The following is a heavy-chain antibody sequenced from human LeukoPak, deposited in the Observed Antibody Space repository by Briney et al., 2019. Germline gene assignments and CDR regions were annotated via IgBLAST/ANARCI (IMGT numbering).Heavy chain of an antibody. CDR2: IDHRGDT. CDR1: GGSFSRYY. Sequence: PSETLSLTCAVYGGSFSRYYWSWIRQSPGKGLEWIAEIDHRGDTNYNPSVKSRVTISVDTSKNQFSLKVRSLSAADTAVYYCARGAPISETGYFDFWGQGTLVTVSS. J-gene: IGHJ4*03. D-gene: IGHD5-24*01. V-gene: IGHV4-34*01. CDR3: ARGAPISETGYFDF.